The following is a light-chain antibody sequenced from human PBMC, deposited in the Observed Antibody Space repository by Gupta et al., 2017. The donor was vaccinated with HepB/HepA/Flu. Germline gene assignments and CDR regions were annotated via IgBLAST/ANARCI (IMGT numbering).Light chain of an antibody. CDR2: LGS. J-gene: IGKJ4*01. V-gene: IGKV2-28*01. CDR1: PSLLHSNGYNY. CDR3: MQALQTPT. Sequence: DIVMTQSPLSLPVTPGEPASISCRSSPSLLHSNGYNYLDWYLQKPGQSPQLLIYLGSTRASGVPDRFSGSGSGTDFTLKISRVEAEDVGVYYCMQALQTPTFGGGTKVEIK.